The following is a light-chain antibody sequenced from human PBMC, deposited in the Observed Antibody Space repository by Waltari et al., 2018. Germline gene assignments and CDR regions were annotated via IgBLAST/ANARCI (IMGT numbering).Light chain of an antibody. V-gene: IGKV1-39*01. J-gene: IGKJ2*01. CDR2: AAS. CDR1: QSISKY. CDR3: QQSYGTLYT. Sequence: TQSPVTLSLSPGERASLSCRASQSISKYLNWYRQKPGNAPNLLIYAASILQSGVPSRFSGSGSGTDFTLSITGLQPEDFATYYCQQSYGTLYTFGQGTKVEI.